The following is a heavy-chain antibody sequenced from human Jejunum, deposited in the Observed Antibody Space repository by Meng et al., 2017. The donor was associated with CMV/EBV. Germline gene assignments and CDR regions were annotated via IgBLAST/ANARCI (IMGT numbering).Heavy chain of an antibody. V-gene: IGHV1-8*03. D-gene: IGHD2-2*01. CDR2: MNPSSGNK. J-gene: IGHJ4*02. CDR3: ARGRGGYCSSTSCLFDC. Sequence: YTFTSYDINWVRQAPGQGLEWMGWMNPSSGNKGYAQKFQGRVTITRNTSISTAYMELSSLRSEDTAVYYCARGRGGYCSSTSCLFDCWGQGTLVTVSS. CDR1: YTFTSYD.